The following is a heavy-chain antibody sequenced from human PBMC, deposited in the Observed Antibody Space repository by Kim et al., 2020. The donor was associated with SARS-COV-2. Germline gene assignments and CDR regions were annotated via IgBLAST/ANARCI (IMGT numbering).Heavy chain of an antibody. CDR2: ISWNSGSI. J-gene: IGHJ6*02. CDR3: AKDLAAVAARGHGMDV. Sequence: GGSLRLSCAASGFTFDDYAMHWVRQAPGKGLEWVSGISWNSGSIGYADSVKGRFTISRDNAKNSLYLQMNSLRAEDTALYYCAKDLAAVAARGHGMDVWGQGTTVTVSS. D-gene: IGHD6-6*01. CDR1: GFTFDDYA. V-gene: IGHV3-9*01.